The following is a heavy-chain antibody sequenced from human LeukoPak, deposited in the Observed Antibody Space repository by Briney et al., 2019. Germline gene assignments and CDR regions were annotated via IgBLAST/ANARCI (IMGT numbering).Heavy chain of an antibody. CDR1: GGSISSGGYY. D-gene: IGHD3-3*01. Sequence: PSETLSLTCTVSGGSISSGGYYWSWLRQHPGKGLEWIGYIYYSGSTYYNPSLKSRVTISVDTSKNQFSLKLSSVTAADTAVYYCARSREWLTIGWYFDLWGRGTLVTVSS. CDR2: IYYSGST. CDR3: ARSREWLTIGWYFDL. V-gene: IGHV4-31*03. J-gene: IGHJ2*01.